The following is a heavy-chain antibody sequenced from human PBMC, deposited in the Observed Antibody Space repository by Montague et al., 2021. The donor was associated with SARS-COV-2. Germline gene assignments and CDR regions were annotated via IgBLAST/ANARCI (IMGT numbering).Heavy chain of an antibody. CDR3: AKSPSGWWLFDY. V-gene: IGHV3-23*01. D-gene: IGHD6-19*01. J-gene: IGHJ4*02. CDR1: GFPFSSYA. Sequence: SIRLSLSASGFPFSSYAMSWVRQAPGKGLEWVSAISGSGGTTWYADSVKGRFTISRDNSKNTLYLQMNSLRAEDTAVYYCAKSPSGWWLFDYWGQGTLVTVSS. CDR2: ISGSGGTT.